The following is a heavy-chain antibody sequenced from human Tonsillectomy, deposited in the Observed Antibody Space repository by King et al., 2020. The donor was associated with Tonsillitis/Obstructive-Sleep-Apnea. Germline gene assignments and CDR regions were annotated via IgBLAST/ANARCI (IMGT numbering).Heavy chain of an antibody. CDR1: GYTFTSYD. D-gene: IGHD3-22*01. J-gene: IGHJ1*01. V-gene: IGHV1-18*01. CDR3: ARDYYDSSGYYHGYFQH. Sequence: QLVQSGAEVKKPGASVKVSCKASGYTFTSYDITWVRQAPGQGLEWMGWSRPNNGDTNYAQKLQGRVTMTSDTSTSTAYMELRSLNSDDTAVYYCARDYYDSSGYYHGYFQHWGQGTLVTVSS. CDR2: SRPNNGDT.